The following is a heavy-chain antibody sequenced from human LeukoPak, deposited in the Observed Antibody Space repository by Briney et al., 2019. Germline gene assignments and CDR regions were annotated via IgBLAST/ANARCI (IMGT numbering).Heavy chain of an antibody. V-gene: IGHV4-59*08. D-gene: IGHD2-15*01. CDR3: AGHCSGGSCYHTFDY. CDR2: NYYSGST. J-gene: IGHJ4*02. Sequence: PSETLSLTCTVSGGSISSYYWSWIRQPPGKGLEWIGYNYYSGSTNYNPSLKSRVTISVDTSKNQFSLKLSSVTAADTAVYYCAGHCSGGSCYHTFDYWGQGTLVTVSS. CDR1: GGSISSYY.